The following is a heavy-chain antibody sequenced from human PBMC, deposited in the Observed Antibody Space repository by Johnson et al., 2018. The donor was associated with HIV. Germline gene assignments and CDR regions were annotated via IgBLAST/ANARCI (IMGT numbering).Heavy chain of an antibody. CDR3: ARDYWNYGSSAFDI. J-gene: IGHJ3*02. Sequence: QLVESGGGLIQPGGSLRLSCAASGFTVSSNYMSWVRQAPGKGLEWVSVIYSGDSTYYADSVKGRFTISRDNSKNKLYLQMNNLRAEDTAVYYCARDYWNYGSSAFDIWGQGTMVTVSS. D-gene: IGHD1-7*01. CDR2: IYSGDST. V-gene: IGHV3-53*01. CDR1: GFTVSSNY.